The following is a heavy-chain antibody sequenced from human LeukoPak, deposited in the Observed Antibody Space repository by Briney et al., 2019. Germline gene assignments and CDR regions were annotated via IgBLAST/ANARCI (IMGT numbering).Heavy chain of an antibody. D-gene: IGHD4-17*01. Sequence: PGGSLRLSCAASGFSVSSNYMNWVRQAPGKGLAWVSVIYSGGSTYYADSVKGRFTISRDNAKNTLYLQMNSLRVEDTAVYYCARSTTHPYYNYMDVWGKGTTVTLSS. V-gene: IGHV3-53*01. CDR3: ARSTTHPYYNYMDV. CDR2: IYSGGST. CDR1: GFSVSSNY. J-gene: IGHJ6*03.